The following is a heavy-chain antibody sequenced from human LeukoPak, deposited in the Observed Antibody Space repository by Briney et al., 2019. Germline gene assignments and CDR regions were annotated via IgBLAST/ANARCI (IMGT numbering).Heavy chain of an antibody. CDR3: ARDRGYCSSTSCHFDY. V-gene: IGHV3-21*01. CDR2: ISSSSNYI. CDR1: GFTFSSYS. J-gene: IGHJ4*02. D-gene: IGHD2-2*01. Sequence: GGSLRLSCAASGFTFSSYSMNWVRQAPGKGLEWVSSISSSSNYIYYADSVKGRFTISRDNAKNSLYLQMNSLRAEDTAVYYCARDRGYCSSTSCHFDYWGQGTLVTVSS.